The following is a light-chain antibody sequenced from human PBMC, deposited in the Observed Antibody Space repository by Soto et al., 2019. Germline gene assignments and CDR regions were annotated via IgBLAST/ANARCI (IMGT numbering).Light chain of an antibody. CDR1: SSDVGAYNY. CDR2: SNN. Sequence: QSALTQPRSVSGSPGQSVTISCTGTSSDVGAYNYVSWYQQLPGTAPKVLIYSNNQRPSGVPDRFSGSKSGTSASLAISGLQSEDEADYYCAAWDDSLNGYVFGTGTKVTVL. J-gene: IGLJ1*01. CDR3: AAWDDSLNGYV. V-gene: IGLV2-11*01.